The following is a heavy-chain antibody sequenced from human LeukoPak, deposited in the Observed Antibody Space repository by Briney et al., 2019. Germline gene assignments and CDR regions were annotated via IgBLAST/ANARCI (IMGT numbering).Heavy chain of an antibody. J-gene: IGHJ4*02. Sequence: GGSLRLSCAASGFTFSSYGMHWVRQAPGKGLEWVAFIRYDGSNKYYADSVKGRFTISRDNSKNTLYLQVNSLRAEDTAVYYCAKSEQSYSSGGGFDYWGQGTLVTVSS. CDR2: IRYDGSNK. CDR3: AKSEQSYSSGGGFDY. V-gene: IGHV3-30*02. CDR1: GFTFSSYG. D-gene: IGHD6-19*01.